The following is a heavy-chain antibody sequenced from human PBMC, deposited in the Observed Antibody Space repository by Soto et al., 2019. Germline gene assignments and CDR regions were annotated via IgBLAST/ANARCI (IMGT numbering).Heavy chain of an antibody. J-gene: IGHJ3*02. D-gene: IGHD1-26*01. CDR3: ARGLIVGATNALDI. CDR1: GDSVSSNSAA. CDR2: TYYRSKWYN. V-gene: IGHV6-1*01. Sequence: SQTLSLTCAISGDSVSSNSAAWNWIRQSPSRGLEWLGRTYYRSKWYNDYAVSVKSRITINPDTSQNQFSLQLNSETPEDTAVYYCARGLIVGATNALDIRGQGTMVPVSS.